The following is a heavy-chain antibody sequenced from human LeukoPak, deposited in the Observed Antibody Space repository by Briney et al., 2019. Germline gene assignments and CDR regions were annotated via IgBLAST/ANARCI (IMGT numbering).Heavy chain of an antibody. CDR3: ARGMYYDSSGYYWGFDY. Sequence: ASVKVSCKASGYTFTSFDINWVRQATGQGLEWMGWMNPNSGNTGYAQKFQGRVTMTRNTSISTAYMELSSLRSEDTAVYYCARGMYYDSSGYYWGFDYWGQGTLVTVSS. CDR2: MNPNSGNT. V-gene: IGHV1-8*02. D-gene: IGHD3-22*01. J-gene: IGHJ4*02. CDR1: GYTFTSFD.